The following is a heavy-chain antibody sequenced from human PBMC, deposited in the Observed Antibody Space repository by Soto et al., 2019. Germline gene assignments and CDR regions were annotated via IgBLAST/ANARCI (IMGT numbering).Heavy chain of an antibody. V-gene: IGHV1-3*01. Sequence: ASVKVSCKASGYTFTSYAMHWVRQAPGQRLEWMGWINAGNGNTKYSQKFQGRVTITRDTSASTAYMELSSLRSEDTAVYYCARTDTAGGYADLNYGMYVWGQGTTVPVSS. J-gene: IGHJ6*02. CDR3: ARTDTAGGYADLNYGMYV. CDR1: GYTFTSYA. CDR2: INAGNGNT. D-gene: IGHD2-8*01.